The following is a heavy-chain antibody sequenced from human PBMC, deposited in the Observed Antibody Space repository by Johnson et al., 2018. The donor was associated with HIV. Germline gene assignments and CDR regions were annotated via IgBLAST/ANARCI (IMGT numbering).Heavy chain of an antibody. CDR2: IYSGGNT. J-gene: IGHJ3*02. D-gene: IGHD3-22*01. Sequence: VQLVESGGGLVQPGGSLRLSCAASGFTVSSNYMSWVRQAPGKGLEWVSVIYSGGNTYYADSVKGRFTISRDTSKNPLYLQMNSLRAEDTAVYYCARDPAIRWSEWDSSGYYSPDAFDIWGQGTMVTVSS. V-gene: IGHV3-66*01. CDR1: GFTVSSNY. CDR3: ARDPAIRWSEWDSSGYYSPDAFDI.